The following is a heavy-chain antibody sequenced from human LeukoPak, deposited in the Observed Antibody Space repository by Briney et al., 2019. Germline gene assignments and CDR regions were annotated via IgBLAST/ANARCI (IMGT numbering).Heavy chain of an antibody. CDR2: IYNVGST. V-gene: IGHV3-66*01. CDR1: GFSVSSNY. D-gene: IGHD6-19*01. CDR3: AREIVRVAGPKYYFDD. J-gene: IGHJ4*02. Sequence: PGRSLRLSCAASGFSVSSNYMTWVSQAPGKGLEWVSVIYNVGSTYYAESVKGIFTISRDNSKNTVYLQLNSLRADDTAVYYCAREIVRVAGPKYYFDDWRQGTLVTVSS.